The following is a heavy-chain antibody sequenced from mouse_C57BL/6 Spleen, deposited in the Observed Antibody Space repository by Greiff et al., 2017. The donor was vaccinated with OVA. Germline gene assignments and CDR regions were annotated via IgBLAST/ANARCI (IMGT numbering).Heavy chain of an antibody. CDR2: IDPETGGT. CDR1: GYTFTDYE. D-gene: IGHD2-3*01. CDR3: TRWDDGYYFDY. Sequence: VKLMESGAELVRPGASVTLSCKASGYTFTDYEMHWVKQTPVHGLEWIGAIDPETGGTAYNQKFKGKAILTADKSSSTAYMELRSLTSEDSAVYYCTRWDDGYYFDYWGQGTTLTVSS. J-gene: IGHJ2*01. V-gene: IGHV1-15*01.